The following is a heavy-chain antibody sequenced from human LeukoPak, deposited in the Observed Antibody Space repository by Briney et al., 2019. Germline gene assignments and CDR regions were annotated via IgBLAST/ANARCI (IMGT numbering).Heavy chain of an antibody. CDR2: IGTAGDP. CDR3: ARDSIKIQLWLRAGFDY. J-gene: IGHJ4*02. D-gene: IGHD5-18*01. CDR1: GFTFSSHD. V-gene: IGHV3-13*05. Sequence: PGGSLRLSCAASGFTFSSHDMHWVRQTTGKGLEWVSGIGTAGDPYYLDSVKGRFTISRENAKNSLYLQMNSLRAGDTAVYYCARDSIKIQLWLRAGFDYWGQGTLVTVSS.